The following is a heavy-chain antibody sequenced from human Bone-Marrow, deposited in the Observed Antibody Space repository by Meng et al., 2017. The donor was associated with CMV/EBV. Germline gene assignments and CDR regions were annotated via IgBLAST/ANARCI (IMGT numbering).Heavy chain of an antibody. CDR2: ISSSSSYI. J-gene: IGHJ4*02. D-gene: IGHD2-15*01. V-gene: IGHV3-21*01. CDR1: GFTFSSYS. CDR3: AREKTGSTNHFDY. Sequence: GESLKISRAASGFTFSSYSMNWVRQAPGKGLEWVSSISSSSSYIYYADSVKGRFTISRDNAKNSLYLQMNSLRAEDTAVYYCAREKTGSTNHFDYWGQGTLVTVSS.